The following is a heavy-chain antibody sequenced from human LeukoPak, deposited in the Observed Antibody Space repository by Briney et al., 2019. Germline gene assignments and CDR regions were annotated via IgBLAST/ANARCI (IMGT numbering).Heavy chain of an antibody. V-gene: IGHV1-2*02. CDR1: GYTFTGYY. Sequence: ASVKVSCXASGYTFTGYYMHWVRQAPGQGLEWMGWINPNSGGTNYAQKFQGRVTMTRDTSISTAYMELSRLRSDDTAVYYCARVPRGYSYGYDYWGQGTLITVSS. CDR2: INPNSGGT. J-gene: IGHJ4*02. D-gene: IGHD5-18*01. CDR3: ARVPRGYSYGYDY.